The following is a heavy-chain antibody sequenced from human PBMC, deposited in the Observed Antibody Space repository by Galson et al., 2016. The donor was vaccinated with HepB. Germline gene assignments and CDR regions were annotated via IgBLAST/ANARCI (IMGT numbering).Heavy chain of an antibody. D-gene: IGHD6-19*01. CDR2: IYPGDSDT. Sequence: QSGAEVKKPGESLKISCKGSGYIFTSYWIGWVRQMPGKGLEWMGIIYPGDSDTRFSPSFQGQVTISADKSITTAYLQWSSLKASDTAMSYCARQGTVAGFEGAVDYWGQGTLVTVTS. V-gene: IGHV5-51*01. J-gene: IGHJ4*02. CDR1: GYIFTSYW. CDR3: ARQGTVAGFEGAVDY.